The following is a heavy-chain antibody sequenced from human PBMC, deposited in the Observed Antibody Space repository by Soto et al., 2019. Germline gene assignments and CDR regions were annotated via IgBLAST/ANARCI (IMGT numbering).Heavy chain of an antibody. D-gene: IGHD6-13*01. CDR1: GGSISSYY. V-gene: IGHV4-59*01. CDR2: IHYSGNT. Sequence: PSETLSLTCTVSGGSISSYYWNWIRQAPGKGLEWIGNIHYSGNTNYNPSLKSRVTISLDTSENQFSLNMISVTAADTAVYYCATYSSTKTFDCWGQGALVTVSS. CDR3: ATYSSTKTFDC. J-gene: IGHJ4*02.